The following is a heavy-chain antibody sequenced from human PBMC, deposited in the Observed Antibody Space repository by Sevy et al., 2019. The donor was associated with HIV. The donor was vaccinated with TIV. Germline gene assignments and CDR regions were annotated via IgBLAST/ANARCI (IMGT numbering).Heavy chain of an antibody. J-gene: IGHJ6*03. D-gene: IGHD1-20*01. CDR3: AKDGYKPSVGDENYYYYYMDV. Sequence: GGSLRLSCAASGFTFTNNAMNWVRQAPGKGLEWVSGISANGGSTYYVDSVKGRFTISRDNSKNTLYLQMNSLRAEDTAVYYCAKDGYKPSVGDENYYYYYMDVWGKGTTVTVSS. CDR1: GFTFTNNA. V-gene: IGHV3-23*01. CDR2: ISANGGST.